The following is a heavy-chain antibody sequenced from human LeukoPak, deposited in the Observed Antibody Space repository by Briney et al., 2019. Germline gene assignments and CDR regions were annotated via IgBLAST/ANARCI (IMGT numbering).Heavy chain of an antibody. V-gene: IGHV4-34*01. CDR2: INHSGST. CDR3: ARGWDYGSGSSGRVDY. CDR1: GGSFSGYY. J-gene: IGHJ4*02. Sequence: PSETLSLTCAVYGGSFSGYYWSWIRQPPGKGLEWIGEINHSGSTNYNPSLKSRVTISVDTSKNQFSLKLSSVTAADTAVYYCARGWDYGSGSSGRVDYWGQGTLVTVSS. D-gene: IGHD3-10*01.